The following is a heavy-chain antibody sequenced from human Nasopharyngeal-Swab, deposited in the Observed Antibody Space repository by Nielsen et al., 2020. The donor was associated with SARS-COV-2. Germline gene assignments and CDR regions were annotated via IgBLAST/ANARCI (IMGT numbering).Heavy chain of an antibody. CDR1: GASISSYY. CDR3: ARGFDY. J-gene: IGHJ4*02. Sequence: SETLSLTCTVSGASISSYYWSWIRQPPGKGLEWVAYSHYRGSTNYNPSLKSRVTMSVDTSKRQFSLMLTSVTAADTAVYYRARGFDYWGQGTLVTVSS. V-gene: IGHV4-59*08. CDR2: SHYRGST.